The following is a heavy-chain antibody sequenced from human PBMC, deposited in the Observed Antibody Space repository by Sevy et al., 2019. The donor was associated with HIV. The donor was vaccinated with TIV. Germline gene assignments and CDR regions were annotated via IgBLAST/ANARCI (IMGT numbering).Heavy chain of an antibody. CDR3: AGGPRIAVAGTTYYFDY. Sequence: SETLSLTCAVYGGSFSGYYWSWIRQPPGKGLEWIGEINHSGSTNYNPSLKSRVTISVDTSKNQFSLKLSSVTAADTAVYYCAGGPRIAVAGTTYYFDYWGQGTLVTVSS. CDR1: GGSFSGYY. J-gene: IGHJ4*02. V-gene: IGHV4-34*01. CDR2: INHSGST. D-gene: IGHD6-19*01.